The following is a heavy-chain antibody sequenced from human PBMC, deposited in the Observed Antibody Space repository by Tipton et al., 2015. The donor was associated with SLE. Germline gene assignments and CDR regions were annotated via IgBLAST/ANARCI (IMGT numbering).Heavy chain of an antibody. D-gene: IGHD3-10*01. CDR2: IYSGGST. CDR3: ARREVSGVDAFDI. J-gene: IGHJ3*02. V-gene: IGHV3-66*01. CDR1: GFTVSSNY. Sequence: QLVQSGGGLVQPGGSLRLSCAASGFTVSSNYMSWVRQAPGKGLEWVSVIYSGGSTYYADSVKGRFTISRDNSKNTLYLQMNSLRAEDTAVYYCARREVSGVDAFDIWGRGTMVTVSS.